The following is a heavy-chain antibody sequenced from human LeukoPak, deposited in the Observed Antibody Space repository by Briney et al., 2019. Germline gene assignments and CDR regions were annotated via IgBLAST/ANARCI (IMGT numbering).Heavy chain of an antibody. CDR3: AKDVKYFDWFVADY. D-gene: IGHD3-9*01. CDR2: ISGSGGST. V-gene: IGHV3-23*01. Sequence: GGSLRLSCAASGFTFSSYSMNWVRQAPGKGLEWVSAISGSGGSTYYADSVKGRFTISRDNSKNTLYLQMNSLRAEDTAVYYCAKDVKYFDWFVADYWGQGTLVTVSS. CDR1: GFTFSSYS. J-gene: IGHJ4*02.